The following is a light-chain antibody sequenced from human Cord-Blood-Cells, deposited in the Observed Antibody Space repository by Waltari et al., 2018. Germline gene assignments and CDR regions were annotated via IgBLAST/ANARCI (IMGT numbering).Light chain of an antibody. CDR1: QSVSSY. V-gene: IGKV3-11*01. J-gene: IGKJ4*02. CDR2: DAS. CDR3: QQRSNPLT. Sequence: EIVLTQSPATLSLSPGDSATLSCRASQSVSSYFAWYQQKHGPAPRLLIYDASYRTTGLPARFSGSGSGTDFTLTISSLEPEYFAVYYCQQRSNPLTFGGGTKVEIK.